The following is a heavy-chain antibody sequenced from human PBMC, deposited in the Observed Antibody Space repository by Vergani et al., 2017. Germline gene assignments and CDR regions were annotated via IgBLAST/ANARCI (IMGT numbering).Heavy chain of an antibody. CDR1: GGSISSGGYY. CDR2: IYYSGST. J-gene: IGHJ2*01. D-gene: IGHD3-16*02. CDR3: ARKWLIAGVIPYWYFDL. V-gene: IGHV4-31*03. Sequence: QVQLQESGPGLVKPSQTLSLTCTVSGGSISSGGYYWSWIRLHPGKGLEWIGYIYYSGSTYYNPSLKSRVTISVDTSKNQFSLKLSSVTAADTAVYYCARKWLIAGVIPYWYFDLWGRGTLVTVSS.